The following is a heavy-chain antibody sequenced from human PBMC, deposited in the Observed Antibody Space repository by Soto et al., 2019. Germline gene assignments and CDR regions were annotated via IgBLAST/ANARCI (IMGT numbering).Heavy chain of an antibody. CDR1: GFTFSSYA. V-gene: IGHV3-23*01. Sequence: GGSLRLSCAASGFTFSSYAMNWVRQAPGKGLEWVAGVSASGGGTSYADSVKGRFTISRDNSKDTLYLQMNSLRAEDTAVYYCAKSSSRAHYYAMDVWGQGTMVTVSS. CDR2: VSASGGGT. D-gene: IGHD2-2*01. CDR3: AKSSSRAHYYAMDV. J-gene: IGHJ6*02.